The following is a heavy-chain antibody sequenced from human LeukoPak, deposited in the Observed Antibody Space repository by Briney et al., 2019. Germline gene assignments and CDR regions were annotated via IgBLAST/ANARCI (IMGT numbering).Heavy chain of an antibody. CDR3: AREKAIVYGSPARNLDY. V-gene: IGHV1-69*05. Sequence: GASVKVSCKASGGTFSSYAISWVRQAPGQGLEWMGGIIPIFGTANYAQKFQGRVTITTDESTSTAYMELSSLRSEDMAVYYCAREKAIVYGSPARNLDYWGQGTLVTVSS. J-gene: IGHJ4*02. CDR1: GGTFSSYA. CDR2: IIPIFGTA. D-gene: IGHD6-13*01.